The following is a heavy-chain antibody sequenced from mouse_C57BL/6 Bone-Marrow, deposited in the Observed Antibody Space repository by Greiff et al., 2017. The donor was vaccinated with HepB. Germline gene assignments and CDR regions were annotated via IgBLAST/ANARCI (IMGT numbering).Heavy chain of an antibody. CDR1: EYEFPSHD. V-gene: IGHV5-2*01. Sequence: EVKLMESGGGLVQPGESLKLSCESNEYEFPSHDMSWVRKTPEKRLELVATINSDGGSTYYPDTMERRFIISRDNTKKTLYLQMSSLRSEDTALYYCARHDHYGSSWAMDYWGQGTSVTVSS. J-gene: IGHJ4*01. D-gene: IGHD1-1*01. CDR3: ARHDHYGSSWAMDY. CDR2: INSDGGST.